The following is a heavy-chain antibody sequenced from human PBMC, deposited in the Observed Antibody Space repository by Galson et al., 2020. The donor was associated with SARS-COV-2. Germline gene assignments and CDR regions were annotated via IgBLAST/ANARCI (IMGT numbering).Heavy chain of an antibody. Sequence: ETSEPLSLTCAVSGDSISSGGYSWGWIRQPPGKGLEWIAYIYHEGTTFYNPSFKTRATLSVDRSKKHFSLKLNSVTAADTAVYYCVRGVEPADHFDHWGQGILVTVAS. CDR2: IYHEGTT. J-gene: IGHJ4*02. V-gene: IGHV4-30-2*01. D-gene: IGHD2-2*01. CDR1: GDSISSGGYS. CDR3: VRGVEPADHFDH.